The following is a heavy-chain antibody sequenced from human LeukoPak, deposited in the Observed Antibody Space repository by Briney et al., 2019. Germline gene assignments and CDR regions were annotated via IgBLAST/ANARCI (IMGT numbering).Heavy chain of an antibody. J-gene: IGHJ5*02. CDR3: ARVPTQRYCSSTSCYYWFDP. CDR1: GGSFSGYY. Sequence: PSETLSLTCGVDGGSFSGYYWSWIRQPPGKGLEWIGYIYYSGSTNYNPSLKSRVTISVDTSKNQFSLKLSSVTAADTAVYYCARVPTQRYCSSTSCYYWFDPWGQGTLVTVSS. D-gene: IGHD2-2*01. CDR2: IYYSGST. V-gene: IGHV4-59*01.